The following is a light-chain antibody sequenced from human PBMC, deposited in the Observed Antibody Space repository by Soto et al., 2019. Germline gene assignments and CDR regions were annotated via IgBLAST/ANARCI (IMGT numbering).Light chain of an antibody. CDR2: GNS. CDR3: QSYDSSRGVA. Sequence: QSVLTQPPSVSGAPGQRVTISCTGSSSNIGAGYDVHWYQQLPGTAPKLLIYGNSNRPSGVPDRFSGSKSGTSASLAITGLQAEDEADYYCQSYDSSRGVAFGGGTKLTVL. J-gene: IGLJ2*01. CDR1: SSNIGAGYD. V-gene: IGLV1-40*01.